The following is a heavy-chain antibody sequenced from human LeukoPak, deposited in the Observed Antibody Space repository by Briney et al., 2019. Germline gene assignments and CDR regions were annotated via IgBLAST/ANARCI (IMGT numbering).Heavy chain of an antibody. CDR3: VKDPDPRYCSSTSCSPI. CDR2: ISGSGGNT. CDR1: GFPFTNYA. J-gene: IGHJ3*02. D-gene: IGHD2-2*01. V-gene: IGHV3-23*01. Sequence: PGGSLRLSCAGSGFPFTNYAMAWVRQTPGKGLEWVSGISGSGGNTDYADSVKGRFTISRDNSKNTLYLQMNSLRVEDTAVYYCVKDPDPRYCSSTSCSPIWGQGTMVTVSS.